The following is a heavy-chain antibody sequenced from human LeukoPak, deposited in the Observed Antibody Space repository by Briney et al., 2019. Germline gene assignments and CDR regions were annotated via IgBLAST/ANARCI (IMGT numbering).Heavy chain of an antibody. Sequence: GSLRLSCAASGFTFSNAWMSWIRQPPRKGLEWIGYIYYSGSTNYNPSLNSRVTISVDTSKNQFSLKLSSVTAADTAVYYCARQTIGGSGRVGIWFDLWGQGTLVTVSS. CDR3: ARQTIGGSGRVGIWFDL. D-gene: IGHD3-10*01. J-gene: IGHJ5*02. V-gene: IGHV4-59*01. CDR2: IYYSGST. CDR1: GFTFSNAW.